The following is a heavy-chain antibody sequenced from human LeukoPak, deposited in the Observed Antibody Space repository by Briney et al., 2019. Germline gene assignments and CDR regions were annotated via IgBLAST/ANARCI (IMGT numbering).Heavy chain of an antibody. Sequence: GGSLRLSCAASGFTFSSYSMNWVRQAPEKGLEWVSSIISGTTYIYYADSLKGRFTISRDNAKSSLYLQMNRLSDEDAAVYYCAKATDYGDYFSGMDVWGQGTTVTVSS. CDR3: AKATDYGDYFSGMDV. CDR1: GFTFSSYS. J-gene: IGHJ6*02. D-gene: IGHD4-17*01. V-gene: IGHV3-21*01. CDR2: IISGTTYI.